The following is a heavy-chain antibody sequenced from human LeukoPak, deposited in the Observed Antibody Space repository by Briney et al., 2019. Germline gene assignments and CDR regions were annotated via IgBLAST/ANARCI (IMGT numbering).Heavy chain of an antibody. D-gene: IGHD4-11*01. V-gene: IGHV4-4*07. Sequence: SETLSLTCTVSGGSISSYYWSWIRQPAGKGLEWIGRIYTSGSTNYNPSLKSRVTMSVDTSKNQFSLKLSSVTAADTAVYYCARDSYSNYSYYYYYMDVWGKGTTVTASS. J-gene: IGHJ6*03. CDR2: IYTSGST. CDR3: ARDSYSNYSYYYYYMDV. CDR1: GGSISSYY.